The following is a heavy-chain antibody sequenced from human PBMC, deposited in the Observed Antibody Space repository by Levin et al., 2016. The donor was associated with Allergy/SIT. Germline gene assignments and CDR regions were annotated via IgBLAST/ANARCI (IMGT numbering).Heavy chain of an antibody. Sequence: GESLKISCAASGFTFSSYAMSWVRQAPGKGLEWVSAISGSGGSTYYADSVKGRFTISRDNSKNTLYLQMNSLRAEDTAVYYCAKKEGYGDYGWYFDLWGRGTLVTVSS. J-gene: IGHJ2*01. CDR2: ISGSGGST. V-gene: IGHV3-23*01. CDR1: GFTFSSYA. D-gene: IGHD4-17*01. CDR3: AKKEGYGDYGWYFDL.